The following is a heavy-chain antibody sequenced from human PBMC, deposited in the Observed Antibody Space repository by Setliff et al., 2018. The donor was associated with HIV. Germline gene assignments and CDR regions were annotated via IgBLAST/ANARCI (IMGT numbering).Heavy chain of an antibody. V-gene: IGHV4-59*12. Sequence: SETLSLTCNVSGASISSYYWSWIRQPPGKGLEWIGYIYYRGGTNYNPSLKSRVTISVDTSKNQFSLKLSSVTAADTAVYYCARGIENFWSGYIRWGQGTLVTVSS. CDR3: ARGIENFWSGYIR. J-gene: IGHJ4*02. CDR1: GASISSYY. CDR2: IYYRGGT. D-gene: IGHD3-3*01.